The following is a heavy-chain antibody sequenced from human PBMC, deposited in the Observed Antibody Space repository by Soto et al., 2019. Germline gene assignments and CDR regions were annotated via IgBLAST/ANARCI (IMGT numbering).Heavy chain of an antibody. CDR3: AKAIALADFDY. CDR1: GFTFGNYA. J-gene: IGHJ4*02. Sequence: GGSLRLSCAASGFTFGNYAMSWVRQAPGRGLEWVSTISGNGAYTYYADSVKGRFTISRDNSKKTLYLQMTGLRAEDTAIYFCAKAIALADFDYWGQGALVTVSS. CDR2: ISGNGAYT. V-gene: IGHV3-23*01. D-gene: IGHD6-19*01.